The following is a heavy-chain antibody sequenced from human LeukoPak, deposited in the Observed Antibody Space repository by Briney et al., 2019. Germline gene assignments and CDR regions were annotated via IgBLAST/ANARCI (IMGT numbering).Heavy chain of an antibody. CDR3: AREGYYQLPTEENWFDP. Sequence: SETLSLTCTVSGYSISSGYYWGWIRQPPGKGLEWIGSIYHSGSTYYNPSLKSRVTISVDTSKNQFSLKLSSVTAADTAVYYCAREGYYQLPTEENWFDPWGQGTLVTVSS. D-gene: IGHD2-2*01. J-gene: IGHJ5*02. CDR2: IYHSGST. CDR1: GYSISSGYY. V-gene: IGHV4-38-2*02.